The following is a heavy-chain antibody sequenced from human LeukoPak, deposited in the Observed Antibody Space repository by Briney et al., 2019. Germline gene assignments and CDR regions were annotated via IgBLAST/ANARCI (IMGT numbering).Heavy chain of an antibody. V-gene: IGHV6-1*01. Sequence: SQTLSLTCAISGDSVSSNSAAWNWIRQSPSRGLEWLGRTYYRSKWYNAVSVKSRITINPDTSKNQVSLQLNSVTPEDTAVYYCARDRNFGGSYNTIDYWGQGTRVTVSS. D-gene: IGHD1-26*01. CDR1: GDSVSSNSAA. CDR3: ARDRNFGGSYNTIDY. J-gene: IGHJ4*02. CDR2: TYYRSKWY.